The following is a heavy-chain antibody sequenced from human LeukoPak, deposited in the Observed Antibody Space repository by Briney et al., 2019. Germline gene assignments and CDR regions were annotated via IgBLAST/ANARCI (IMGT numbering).Heavy chain of an antibody. CDR2: ISSSGSTI. Sequence: PGGSLRLSCAASGFTFSTYEMNWVRQAPGKGLEWVSYISSSGSTIYYADSVKGRFTISRDNAKNSLYLQMNSLRADDTAVYYCARDGDLTPAVPFDCWGQGTLVTVSS. D-gene: IGHD6-25*01. V-gene: IGHV3-48*03. CDR3: ARDGDLTPAVPFDC. CDR1: GFTFSTYE. J-gene: IGHJ4*02.